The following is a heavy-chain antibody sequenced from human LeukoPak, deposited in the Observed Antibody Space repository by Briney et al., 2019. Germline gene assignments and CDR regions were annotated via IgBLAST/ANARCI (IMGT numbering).Heavy chain of an antibody. CDR1: GFTFSSCA. V-gene: IGHV3-53*01. CDR2: IYSGGST. CDR3: AREFSGCDY. J-gene: IGHJ4*02. Sequence: PGGSLRLSCAASGFTFSSCAMSWVRQAPGKGLEWVSVIYSGGSTYYADSVKGRFTISRDNSKNTLYLQMNSLRAEDTAMYYCAREFSGCDYWGQGTLVTVSS. D-gene: IGHD6-19*01.